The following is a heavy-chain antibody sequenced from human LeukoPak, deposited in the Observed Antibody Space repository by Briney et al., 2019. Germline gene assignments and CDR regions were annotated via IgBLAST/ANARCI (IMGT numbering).Heavy chain of an antibody. V-gene: IGHV3-49*04. J-gene: IGHJ1*01. CDR3: TTVRADYDSSGYEEYFQH. Sequence: PGRSLRLSCTASGFTFGDYAMSWVRQAPGKGLEWVGFIRSKAYGGTTEYAASVKGRFTISRDDSKNTLYLQMNSLKTEDTAVYYCTTVRADYDSSGYEEYFQHWGQGTLVTVSS. CDR1: GFTFGDYA. D-gene: IGHD3-22*01. CDR2: IRSKAYGGTT.